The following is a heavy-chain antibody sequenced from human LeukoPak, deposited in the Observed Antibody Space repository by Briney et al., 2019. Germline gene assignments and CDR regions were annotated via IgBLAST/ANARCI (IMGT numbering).Heavy chain of an antibody. Sequence: SETLSLTCTVSGDSISSYYWSWIRQPAGKGLEWIGRIYTSGSTNYNPSLKGRVTMSVDTSKNQFSLKLNSVTAADTAVYYCARAVTIFGVVRVDAFDIWGQGTMVTVSS. CDR3: ARAVTIFGVVRVDAFDI. J-gene: IGHJ3*02. V-gene: IGHV4-4*07. CDR2: IYTSGST. CDR1: GDSISSYY. D-gene: IGHD3-3*01.